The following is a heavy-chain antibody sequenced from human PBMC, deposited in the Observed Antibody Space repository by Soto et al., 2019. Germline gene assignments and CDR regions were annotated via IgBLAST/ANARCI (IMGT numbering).Heavy chain of an antibody. CDR2: ISYDGSNK. Sequence: QVQLVESGGGVVQPGRSLRLSCAASGFTFSSYGMHWVRQAPGKGLEWVAVISYDGSNKYYADSVKGRFTISRDNSKNTLYLQMNSLRAEDTAVYYCAKILDWLFPRHYGMDVWGQGTTVTVSS. J-gene: IGHJ6*02. CDR3: AKILDWLFPRHYGMDV. V-gene: IGHV3-30*18. D-gene: IGHD3-3*01. CDR1: GFTFSSYG.